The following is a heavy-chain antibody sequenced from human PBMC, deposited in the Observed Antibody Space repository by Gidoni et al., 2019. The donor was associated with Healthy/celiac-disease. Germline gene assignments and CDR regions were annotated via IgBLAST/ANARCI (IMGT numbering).Heavy chain of an antibody. CDR2: IYSGGST. V-gene: IGHV3-53*01. CDR1: ACTVSSNY. D-gene: IGHD4-17*01. Sequence: EVQLVESGGGLIQPGGHLRLSWSAPACTVSSNYMSWVRQAPGKGLEWVSVIYSGGSTYYADSVKGRFTISRDNSKNTLYLQMNSLRAEDTAVYYCARDQNDYGGRFDYWGQGTLVTVSS. J-gene: IGHJ4*02. CDR3: ARDQNDYGGRFDY.